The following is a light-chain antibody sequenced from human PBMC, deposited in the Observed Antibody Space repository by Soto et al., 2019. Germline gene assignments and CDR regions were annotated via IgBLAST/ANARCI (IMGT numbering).Light chain of an antibody. CDR3: LQHNSYTWP. J-gene: IGKJ1*01. CDR1: QGIRND. V-gene: IGKV1-17*01. CDR2: AAS. Sequence: DIQMTQSPSSLSASVGDRVTITCRASQGIRNDLGWYQQKPGKAPKRLIYAASILQSGVPSRFSCSLSVTAFTLTISSLHPEDVATYYRLQHNSYTWPFGQGTKMNIX.